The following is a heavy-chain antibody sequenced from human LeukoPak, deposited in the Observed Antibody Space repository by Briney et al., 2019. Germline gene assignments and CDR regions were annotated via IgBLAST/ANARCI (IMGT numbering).Heavy chain of an antibody. D-gene: IGHD3-10*01. Sequence: GGSLRLSCAASGFTFSSYGMHWVRQAPGKWLEWVAVISYDGSNKYYADSVKGRFTISRDNSKNTLYLQMNSLRAEDTAVYYCAKEYYYGSGSYGGPFDYWGQGTLVTVSS. CDR3: AKEYYYGSGSYGGPFDY. J-gene: IGHJ4*02. CDR1: GFTFSSYG. CDR2: ISYDGSNK. V-gene: IGHV3-30*18.